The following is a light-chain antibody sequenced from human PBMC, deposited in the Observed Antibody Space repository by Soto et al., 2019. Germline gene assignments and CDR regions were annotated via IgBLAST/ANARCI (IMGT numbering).Light chain of an antibody. J-gene: IGLJ1*01. CDR2: NTR. V-gene: IGLV7-43*01. CDR3: LLYYGGAYV. Sequence: QAVVTQEPSLTVSPGGTVTLTCASSTGAVTSGYYPNWFQQKPGQAPRALIYNTRNKHPWTPARFSGSLLGGKAALTLSGAQPEDEAEFYCLLYYGGAYVFGTGTKVTVL. CDR1: TGAVTSGYY.